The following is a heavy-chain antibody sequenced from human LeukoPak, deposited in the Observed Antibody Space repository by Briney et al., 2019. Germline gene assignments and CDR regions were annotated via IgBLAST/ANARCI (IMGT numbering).Heavy chain of an antibody. J-gene: IGHJ3*02. CDR2: IYYIGST. V-gene: IGHV4-39*01. Sequence: PQTLSLTSTVSLGAITSRSYYSGSSRQPPGKRLEWIWAIYYIGSTYYSTYLKSRVAISVDTSKNQFSLKLSSVTGADTAVYYCANYCSSSSCHLRRAFDIWGQGTMVTVSS. D-gene: IGHD2-2*01. CDR3: ANYCSSSSCHLRRAFDI. CDR1: LGAITSRSYY.